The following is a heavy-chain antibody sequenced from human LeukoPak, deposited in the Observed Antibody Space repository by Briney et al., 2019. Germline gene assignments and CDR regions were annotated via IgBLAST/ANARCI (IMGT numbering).Heavy chain of an antibody. CDR3: ARDLSEDYYGPSDAFDI. D-gene: IGHD3-22*01. CDR2: ISSGGSII. V-gene: IGHV3-48*03. Sequence: GASLRLSCAASGFTFSSFEMNWVRQAPGKGLEWVSYISSGGSIIHYADSVKGRFTISRDNAKNSLYLQMNSLRAEDTAVYYCARDLSEDYYGPSDAFDIWGQGTMVTVSS. CDR1: GFTFSSFE. J-gene: IGHJ3*02.